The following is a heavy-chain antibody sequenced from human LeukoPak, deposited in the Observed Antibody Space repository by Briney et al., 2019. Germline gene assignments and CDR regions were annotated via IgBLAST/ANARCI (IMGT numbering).Heavy chain of an antibody. CDR2: ISTSGSTI. V-gene: IGHV3-48*03. D-gene: IGHD3-16*01. Sequence: GGSLRLSCAASGFTFSSYEMNWVRQAPGKGLEWVSYISTSGSTIYYADSVRGRFTISRDNAKNSLYLQMNSLRAEDMAVYYCARESPDYVWGSSDFDSWGQGTLVTVSP. CDR3: ARESPDYVWGSSDFDS. CDR1: GFTFSSYE. J-gene: IGHJ4*02.